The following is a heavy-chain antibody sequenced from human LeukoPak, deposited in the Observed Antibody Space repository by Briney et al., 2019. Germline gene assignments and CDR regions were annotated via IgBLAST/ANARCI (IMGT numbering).Heavy chain of an antibody. V-gene: IGHV1-2*02. CDR1: GYTFTGYY. CDR3: ATWGLHFDI. J-gene: IGHJ3*02. CDR2: INPNSGGT. Sequence: GASVKVSCKASGYTFTGYYMHWVRQAPGQGLEWMGWINPNSGGTNYAQKFQGRVTMTRDTSISTDYMDLSRLTSDDTAVYFCATWGLHFDIWGQGTMVIVAS. D-gene: IGHD3-16*01.